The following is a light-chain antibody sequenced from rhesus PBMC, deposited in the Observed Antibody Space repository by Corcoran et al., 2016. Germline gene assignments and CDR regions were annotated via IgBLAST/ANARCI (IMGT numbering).Light chain of an antibody. CDR2: RAS. CDR1: QGISNW. V-gene: IGKV1-69*01. J-gene: IGKJ1*01. Sequence: DIQMTQSPSSLSASVGDRVTITCRASQGISNWLDWYQQKPGKAPKLLIYRASNLETGVPYRFSGSGAGTDFTLTISTLQPEDIATYYCQQHDNSPPTFGQGTKVEIK. CDR3: QQHDNSPPT.